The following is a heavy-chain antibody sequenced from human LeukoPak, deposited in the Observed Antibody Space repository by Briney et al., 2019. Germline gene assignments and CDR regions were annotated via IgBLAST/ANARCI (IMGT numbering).Heavy chain of an antibody. D-gene: IGHD2-2*01. V-gene: IGHV3-73*01. Sequence: GGSLRLSCAASGFTFSGSAMHWVRQASGKGLEWVGRIRSKANSYATAYAASVKGRFTISRDDSENTAYLQMNSLKTEDTAVYYCTRYCSSTSCLYGFDYWGQGTLVTVSS. CDR2: IRSKANSYAT. J-gene: IGHJ4*02. CDR3: TRYCSSTSCLYGFDY. CDR1: GFTFSGSA.